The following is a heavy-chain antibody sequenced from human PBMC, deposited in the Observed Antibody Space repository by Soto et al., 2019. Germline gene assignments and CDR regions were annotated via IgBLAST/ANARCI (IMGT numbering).Heavy chain of an antibody. CDR3: ARVRGGQYSSSSYYYYYMDV. CDR1: GGSFSGYY. D-gene: IGHD6-6*01. V-gene: IGHV4-34*01. J-gene: IGHJ6*03. Sequence: SETLSLTCAVYGGSFSGYYWSWIRQPPGKGLEWIGEINHSGSTNYNPSLKSRVTISVDTSKNQFSLKLSSVTAADTAVYYCARVRGGQYSSSSYYYYYMDVWGKGTTVTVSS. CDR2: INHSGST.